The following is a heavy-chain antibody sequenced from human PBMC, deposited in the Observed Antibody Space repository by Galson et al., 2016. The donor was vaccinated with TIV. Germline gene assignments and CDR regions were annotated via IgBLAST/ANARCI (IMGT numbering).Heavy chain of an antibody. V-gene: IGHV1-46*03. J-gene: IGHJ4*02. Sequence: SVKVSCKASGYTFSKYYMHWVRQAPGQGLEWMGIINPSDGTTVYAQSFQGRVTMTRDTSTSTVYMELSSLTSEDTAVYYYVSGMGSGRPRNFDYWGQGTLVTVST. D-gene: IGHD3-10*01. CDR2: INPSDGTT. CDR3: VSGMGSGRPRNFDY. CDR1: GYTFSKYY.